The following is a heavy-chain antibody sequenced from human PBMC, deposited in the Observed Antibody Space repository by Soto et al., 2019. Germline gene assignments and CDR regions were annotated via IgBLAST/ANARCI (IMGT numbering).Heavy chain of an antibody. CDR1: GVTFSSFA. V-gene: IGHV3-23*01. J-gene: IGHJ6*02. CDR3: AKGSQSVAVSAARVYGMDV. CDR2: TRGNGEYT. Sequence: EVQVLDSGGGLVHPGGSLRLSCAGSGVTFSSFAMTWVRQAPGKVLEWVSTTRGNGEYTYYTDSVKGLFTVSRSNAKKSLILEMSSLRGEDTAVSYCAKGSQSVAVSAARVYGMDVWGQGTTVTVSS. D-gene: IGHD2-2*01.